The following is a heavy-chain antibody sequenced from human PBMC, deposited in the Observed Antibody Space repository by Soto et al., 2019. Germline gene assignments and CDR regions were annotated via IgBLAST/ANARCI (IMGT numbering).Heavy chain of an antibody. Sequence: PSETLSLTCTVSGDSISTRSNYWAWIRQPPGKGLEWIGSIYYTGGTYYNPSLKSRVTLFLDTSKNQFSLNLNSVTAADTAVYYCAREGPPTRAHNPPEYFQHWGQGTPVTVSS. V-gene: IGHV4-39*02. CDR2: IYYTGGT. J-gene: IGHJ1*01. D-gene: IGHD6-6*01. CDR3: AREGPPTRAHNPPEYFQH. CDR1: GDSISTRSNY.